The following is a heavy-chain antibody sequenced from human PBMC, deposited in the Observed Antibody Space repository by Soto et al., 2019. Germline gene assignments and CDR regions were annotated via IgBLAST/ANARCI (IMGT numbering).Heavy chain of an antibody. D-gene: IGHD3-10*01. CDR3: ARDGRFGESPIYYFDY. J-gene: IGHJ4*02. CDR2: IWYDGSNK. CDR1: GFTFSSYG. V-gene: IGHV3-33*01. Sequence: QVQLVESGGGVVQPGRSLRLSCAASGFTFSSYGMHWVRQAPGKGLEWVAVIWYDGSNKYYADSVKGRFTISRDNSKNTLYLQMNSLRAEDTAVYYCARDGRFGESPIYYFDYWGQGTLVTVSS.